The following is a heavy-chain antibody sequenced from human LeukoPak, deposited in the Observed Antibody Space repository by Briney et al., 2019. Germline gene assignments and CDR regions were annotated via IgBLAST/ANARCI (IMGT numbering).Heavy chain of an antibody. J-gene: IGHJ4*02. CDR2: IYSGGSA. D-gene: IGHD3-16*01. CDR3: ARADLGTFY. CDR1: GFTVSSNY. Sequence: GGSLRISCAASGFTVSSNYMSWVRQAPGKGLEWVSVIYSGGSAYYADSVKGRFTISRDNSKNTLYLQMNSLRAEDTAVYYCARADLGTFYWGQGTLVTVSS. V-gene: IGHV3-66*01.